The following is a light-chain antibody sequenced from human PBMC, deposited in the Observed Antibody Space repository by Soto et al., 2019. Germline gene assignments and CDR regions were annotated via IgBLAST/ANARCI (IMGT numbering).Light chain of an antibody. Sequence: EIVLTQSPGTLSLSPGERATLSCRASQSVTSNYLAWYQQKPGQAPRLLIFGASIRDTGIPDRFSGSGSGTDFTLTISRLEPEDFSVYYCHQYGTAHLTFGPGTKVHIK. CDR3: HQYGTAHLT. CDR2: GAS. V-gene: IGKV3-20*01. J-gene: IGKJ3*01. CDR1: QSVTSNY.